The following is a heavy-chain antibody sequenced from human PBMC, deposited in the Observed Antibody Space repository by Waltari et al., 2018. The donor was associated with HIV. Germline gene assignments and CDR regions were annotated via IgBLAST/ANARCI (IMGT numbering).Heavy chain of an antibody. CDR3: ASPRDSSGYSLRRFDY. D-gene: IGHD3-22*01. V-gene: IGHV4-39*07. CDR1: GGSISSSSYY. CDR2: IYYSGST. J-gene: IGHJ4*02. Sequence: QLQLQESGPGLVKPSETLSLTCTVSGGSISSSSYYWGWIRQPPGKGLEWIGSIYYSGSTYYNPSLKSRVTISVDTSKNQFSLKLSSVTAADTAVYYCASPRDSSGYSLRRFDYWGQGTLVTVSS.